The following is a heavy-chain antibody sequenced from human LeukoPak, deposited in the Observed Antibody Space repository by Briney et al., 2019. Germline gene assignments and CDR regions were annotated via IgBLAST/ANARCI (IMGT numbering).Heavy chain of an antibody. V-gene: IGHV1-2*06. CDR3: ARAYSSSPKAAGYYMDV. CDR1: GYTFTGYY. CDR2: INPNSSGT. J-gene: IGHJ6*03. D-gene: IGHD6-13*01. Sequence: ASVKVSCKASGYTFTGYYMHWVRQAPGQGLEWMGRINPNSSGTNYAQKFQGRVTMTRDTSISTAYMELSRLRSDDTAVYYCARAYSSSPKAAGYYMDVWGKGTTVTVSS.